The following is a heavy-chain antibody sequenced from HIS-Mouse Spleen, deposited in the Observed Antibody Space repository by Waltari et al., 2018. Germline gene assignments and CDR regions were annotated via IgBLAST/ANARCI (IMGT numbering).Heavy chain of an antibody. CDR1: CASISSSSYY. CDR2: IYYSGST. Sequence: QLQLQESGPGLVKPSETLSLPCTSPCASISSSSYYWGWTRQPPGKGLEWIGSIYYSGSTYYNPSLKSRVTISVDTSKNQFSLKLSSVTAADTAVYYCAYGDYFDYWGQGTLVTVSS. J-gene: IGHJ4*02. CDR3: AYGDYFDY. D-gene: IGHD4-17*01. V-gene: IGHV4-39*01.